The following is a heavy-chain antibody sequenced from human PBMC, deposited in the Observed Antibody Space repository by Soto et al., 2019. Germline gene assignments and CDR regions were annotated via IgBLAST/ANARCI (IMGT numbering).Heavy chain of an antibody. CDR1: GYTFTGYY. CDR2: INPNSGGT. CDR3: AREGYYFDSSGYPVSGYFDY. Sequence: ASVKVSCKASGYTFTGYYMHWVRQAPGQGLEWMGWINPNSGGTNYAQKFQGWVTMTRDTSISTAYMELSRLRSDDTAVYYCAREGYYFDSSGYPVSGYFDYWGQGTLVTVSS. V-gene: IGHV1-2*04. D-gene: IGHD3-22*01. J-gene: IGHJ4*02.